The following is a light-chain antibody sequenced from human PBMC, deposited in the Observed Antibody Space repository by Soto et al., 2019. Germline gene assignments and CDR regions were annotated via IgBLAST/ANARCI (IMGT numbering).Light chain of an antibody. CDR2: DVS. CDR1: SSDVGGYNY. J-gene: IGLJ2*01. CDR3: SSYTSSSTPVVV. Sequence: QSALTQPASVSGSPGQSITISCTGTSSDVGGYNYVSWYQQHPGKAPKLMIYDVSNRPSGVSNRFSGSKSGNTASLTISGLQAEDVADYYCSSYTSSSTPVVVFGGGTKLTVL. V-gene: IGLV2-14*01.